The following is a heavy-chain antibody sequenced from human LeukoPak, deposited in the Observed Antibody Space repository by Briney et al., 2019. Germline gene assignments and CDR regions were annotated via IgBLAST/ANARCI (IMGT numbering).Heavy chain of an antibody. V-gene: IGHV3-23*01. Sequence: PGGSLRLSCAASGFTFSSYAMSWVRQAPGKGLEWVSAISGSGGSTYYADSVKGRFTISRDNSKNTLYLQMNSLRAEDTAVYYCAKADCYDFWSGYYYYFDYWGQGTLVTVSS. CDR1: GFTFSSYA. CDR2: ISGSGGST. J-gene: IGHJ4*02. D-gene: IGHD3-3*01. CDR3: AKADCYDFWSGYYYYFDY.